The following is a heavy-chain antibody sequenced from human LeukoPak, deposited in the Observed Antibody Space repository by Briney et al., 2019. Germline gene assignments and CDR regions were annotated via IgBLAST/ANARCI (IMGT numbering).Heavy chain of an antibody. CDR2: IYYSGNT. V-gene: IGHV4-39*01. D-gene: IGHD6-19*01. J-gene: IGHJ4*02. Sequence: SETLSLTCTVSGGSISSSSYYWGGIRQPPGKGLEWIGTIYYSGNTYYNPSLKSRVSISVGTSKNQFSLKLSSVTAADTAVYYCARQAVAGNGFDYWGQGTLVTVSS. CDR1: GGSISSSSYY. CDR3: ARQAVAGNGFDY.